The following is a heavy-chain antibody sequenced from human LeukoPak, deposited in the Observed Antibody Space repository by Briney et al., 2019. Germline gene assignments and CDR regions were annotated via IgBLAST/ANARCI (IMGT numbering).Heavy chain of an antibody. V-gene: IGHV4-4*07. CDR3: ARDMRGVYYYMDV. D-gene: IGHD3-10*01. J-gene: IGHJ6*03. Sequence: SETLSLTCTVSGGSISSYYWSWIRQPAGEGLEWIGRIYSSGSTNYNPSLTGRVTISVDTSKNQFSLRLRSVTPADPAVYYCARDMRGVYYYMDVWGKGTTV. CDR2: IYSSGST. CDR1: GGSISSYY.